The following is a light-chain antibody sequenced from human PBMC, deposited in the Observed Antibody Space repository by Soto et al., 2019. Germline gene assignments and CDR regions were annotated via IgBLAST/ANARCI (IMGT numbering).Light chain of an antibody. CDR2: DAS. CDR3: QQYGSSPYT. V-gene: IGKV3-11*01. CDR1: QSVSTY. J-gene: IGKJ2*01. Sequence: EIVLTQSPATLSLSPGEGANLSCRASQSVSTYVAWYQQKPGQAPRLLIYDASIRATGIPDRFSGSGSETHFTLTISSLEPEDFAVYYCQQYGSSPYTFGQGTKLEIK.